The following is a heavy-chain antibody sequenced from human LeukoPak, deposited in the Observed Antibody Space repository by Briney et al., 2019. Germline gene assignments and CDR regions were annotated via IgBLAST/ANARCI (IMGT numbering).Heavy chain of an antibody. CDR3: LGRQIQCAHPRIDY. D-gene: IGHD5-24*01. Sequence: SETLSLTCTVSGGSTNSISYYWGWIRQPPGKGLEWIGYIYYSGNTYYNPSLQNRVTISVDTSKNQFSLKLSSVTAADTAIYYCLGRQIQCAHPRIDYWGQGTLVTVSS. V-gene: IGHV4-39*01. J-gene: IGHJ4*02. CDR1: GGSTNSISYY. CDR2: IYYSGNT.